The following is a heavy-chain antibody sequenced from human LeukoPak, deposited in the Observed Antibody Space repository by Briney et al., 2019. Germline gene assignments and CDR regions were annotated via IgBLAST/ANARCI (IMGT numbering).Heavy chain of an antibody. CDR3: ARRHSSSWSFDY. Sequence: GESLRISCKGFGYRFTNYWIGWVRQMPGKGLEWMGIVYPGDSDTTYSPSFQGQATISADKSIATAYLQWSLRASDTAIYYCARRHSSSWSFDYWGQGTLVTVSS. CDR2: VYPGDSDT. D-gene: IGHD6-13*01. J-gene: IGHJ4*02. CDR1: GYRFTNYW. V-gene: IGHV5-51*01.